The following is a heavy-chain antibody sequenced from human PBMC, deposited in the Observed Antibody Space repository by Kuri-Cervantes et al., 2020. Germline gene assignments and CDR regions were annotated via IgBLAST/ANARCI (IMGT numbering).Heavy chain of an antibody. V-gene: IGHV3-7*01. Sequence: GESLKISCAASGFTFSSYWMSLVRQAPGKGLEWVANIKQDGSEKYYVDSVKGRFTISRDNAKNSLYLQMNRLRAEDTAVYYCARGSQWSTATASDYWGQGTLVTVSS. CDR3: ARGSQWSTATASDY. D-gene: IGHD2-15*01. CDR2: IKQDGSEK. CDR1: GFTFSSYW. J-gene: IGHJ4*02.